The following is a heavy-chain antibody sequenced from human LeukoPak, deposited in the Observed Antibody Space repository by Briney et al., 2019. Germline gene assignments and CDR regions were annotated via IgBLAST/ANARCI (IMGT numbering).Heavy chain of an antibody. J-gene: IGHJ4*02. Sequence: PSETLSLTCSVSGGSISSYYWSWIRQPPGKGLEWIGYIYYSGSTNYNPSLRSRVTISIDTSKTQFSLRLSSVTAADTAVYYCARGPNIVVVVAATWNFDYWGQGTLVTVSS. V-gene: IGHV4-59*01. D-gene: IGHD2-15*01. CDR2: IYYSGST. CDR3: ARGPNIVVVVAATWNFDY. CDR1: GGSISSYY.